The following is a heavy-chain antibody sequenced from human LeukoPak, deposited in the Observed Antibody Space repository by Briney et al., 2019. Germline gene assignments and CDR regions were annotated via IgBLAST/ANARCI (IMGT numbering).Heavy chain of an antibody. V-gene: IGHV3-30*18. CDR1: GFTFSSYG. Sequence: GGSLRLSCAASGFTFSSYGMHWVRQAPGKGLEWVAVISYDGSNKYYADSVKGRFTISRDNSKNTLYLQMNSLRAEDTAVYYCAKDRGTYYFDYWGQGTLVTVSS. D-gene: IGHD3-10*01. J-gene: IGHJ4*02. CDR3: AKDRGTYYFDY. CDR2: ISYDGSNK.